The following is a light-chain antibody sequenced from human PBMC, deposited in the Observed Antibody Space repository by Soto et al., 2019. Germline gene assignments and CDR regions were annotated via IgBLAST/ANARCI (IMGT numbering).Light chain of an antibody. CDR2: GTS. CDR3: QQYNNWLLT. V-gene: IGKV3D-15*01. J-gene: IGKJ5*01. CDR1: QSVNRN. Sequence: MGMKQAGGTLSVSPGERATLSCWASQSVNRNLAWYRQKPGQAPRLLIYGTSARATGIPARFSGTGSGTEFTLSISSLQSEDFAVYYCQQYNNWLLTFGQGTRLEIK.